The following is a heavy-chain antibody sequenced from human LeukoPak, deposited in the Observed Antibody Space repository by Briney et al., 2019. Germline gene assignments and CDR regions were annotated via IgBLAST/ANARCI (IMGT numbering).Heavy chain of an antibody. Sequence: GGSLRLSCAASGFTLPTHDMHWVRQAPGKGLEWVSYISSSSSTIYYADSVKGRFTISRDNAKNSLYLQMNSLRAEDTAVYYCARRGELLTVDYWGQGTLVTVSS. CDR1: GFTLPTHD. J-gene: IGHJ4*02. V-gene: IGHV3-48*01. CDR2: ISSSSSTI. D-gene: IGHD1-26*01. CDR3: ARRGELLTVDY.